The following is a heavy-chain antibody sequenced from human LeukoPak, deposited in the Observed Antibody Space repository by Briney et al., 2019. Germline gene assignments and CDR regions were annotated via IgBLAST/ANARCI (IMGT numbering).Heavy chain of an antibody. CDR2: ISYDGSNK. Sequence: GRSLRLSCAASGFTFSSYGMHWVRQAPGKGLEWVAVISYDGSNKYYADSVKGRITISRDNSKNTLYLQMNSLRVEDTAVYYCAKDGLAGSEYYFDYWGQGTLVTVSS. D-gene: IGHD6-6*01. CDR1: GFTFSSYG. J-gene: IGHJ4*02. CDR3: AKDGLAGSEYYFDY. V-gene: IGHV3-30*18.